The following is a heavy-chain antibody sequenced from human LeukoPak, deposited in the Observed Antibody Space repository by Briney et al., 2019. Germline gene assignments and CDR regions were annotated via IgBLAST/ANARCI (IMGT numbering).Heavy chain of an antibody. CDR3: AKKKGTGIYYFDY. D-gene: IGHD3/OR15-3a*01. J-gene: IGHJ4*02. V-gene: IGHV3-30-3*02. CDR1: GFTFSSYA. Sequence: PGRSLRLSCAASGFTFSSYAIHWVRQAPGKGLEWVAIISYDGTNKYYADSVRGRFTISRDNSKNTLYLQMNSLRAEDTAVYYCAKKKGTGIYYFDYWGQGTLVTVSS. CDR2: ISYDGTNK.